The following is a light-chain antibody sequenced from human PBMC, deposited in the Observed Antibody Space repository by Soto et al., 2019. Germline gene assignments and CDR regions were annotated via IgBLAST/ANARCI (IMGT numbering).Light chain of an antibody. Sequence: EIVLTQSPGSLSLSPGERATLSGRASQSITNNYLAWYQLKPGQAPRLLMYGASCRATDIPDRFSGSGSGTDFTLTIRRLEPEDLAVYYCQQYGVSPRTFGPGTKVEVK. CDR3: QQYGVSPRT. J-gene: IGKJ1*01. CDR1: QSITNNY. CDR2: GAS. V-gene: IGKV3-20*01.